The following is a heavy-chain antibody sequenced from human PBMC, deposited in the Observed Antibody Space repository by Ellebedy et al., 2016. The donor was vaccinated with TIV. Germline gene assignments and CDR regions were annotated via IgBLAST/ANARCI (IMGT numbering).Heavy chain of an antibody. CDR1: GGSISSYY. CDR2: IYYSGST. J-gene: IGHJ2*01. D-gene: IGHD7-27*01. V-gene: IGHV4-59*01. Sequence: SETLSLTXTVSGGSISSYYWSWIRQPPGKGLEWIGYIYYSGSTNYNPSLKSRVTISVDTSKNQFSLKLSSVTAADTAVYYCARRGRLGILGYWYFDLWGRGTLVTVSS. CDR3: ARRGRLGILGYWYFDL.